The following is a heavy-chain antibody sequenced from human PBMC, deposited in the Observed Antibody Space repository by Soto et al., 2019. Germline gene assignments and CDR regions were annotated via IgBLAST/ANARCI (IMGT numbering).Heavy chain of an antibody. V-gene: IGHV4-34*01. Sequence: LEILSLTCAVYGGSFSGYYWSWIHQPPGKGLEWIGEINHSGSTNYNPPLKSRVTISVDTSKNQFSLKLSSVTAADTAVYYCARKCRIKKPQALCIVRNWVDPEGQGTLVTVS. CDR1: GGSFSGYY. J-gene: IGHJ5*02. CDR3: ARKCRIKKPQALCIVRNWVDP. CDR2: INHSGST. D-gene: IGHD2-2*01.